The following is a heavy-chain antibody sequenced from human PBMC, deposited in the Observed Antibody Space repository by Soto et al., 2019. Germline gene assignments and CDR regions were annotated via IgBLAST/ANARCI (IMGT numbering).Heavy chain of an antibody. CDR3: AVVSSPDY. CDR1: GFTFSSYD. V-gene: IGHV3-30*03. D-gene: IGHD2-2*01. CDR2: ISYDGSNK. Sequence: QVHLVESGGGVVQPGRSLRLSCAASGFTFSSYDMHWVRQAPGKGLEWVAFISYDGSNKYSANSVKSRFTISRDNSKNPLYLPMNSLSAEDTAVYYCAVVSSPDYWGQGTLVTVSS. J-gene: IGHJ4*02.